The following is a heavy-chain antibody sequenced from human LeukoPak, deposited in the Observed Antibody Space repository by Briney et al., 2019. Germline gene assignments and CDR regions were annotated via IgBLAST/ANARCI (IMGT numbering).Heavy chain of an antibody. V-gene: IGHV3-9*01. CDR3: AKDSGSYYDAFDI. D-gene: IGHD1-26*01. CDR2: ISWNSGSI. Sequence: PGRSLRLSCAASGFTFDDYAMHWVRQAPGKGLEWVSGISWNSGSIGYADSVKGRFTISGDNAKNSLYLQMNSLRAEDTALYYCAKDSGSYYDAFDIWGQGTMVTVSS. CDR1: GFTFDDYA. J-gene: IGHJ3*02.